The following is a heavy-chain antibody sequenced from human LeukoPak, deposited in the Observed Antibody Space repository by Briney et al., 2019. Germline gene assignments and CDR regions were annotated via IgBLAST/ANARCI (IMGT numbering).Heavy chain of an antibody. D-gene: IGHD3-22*01. V-gene: IGHV3-30*03. CDR3: ARDDSNYYDSSGFDY. CDR1: GFTFSNYG. J-gene: IGHJ4*02. CDR2: VSYGGGNK. Sequence: PGGSLRLSCAASGFTFSNYGMHWVRQAPGKGLEWVAVVSYGGGNKYYANSVKGRFTISRDNSKNTLYLQMNSLRLEDTAVYYCARDDSNYYDSSGFDYWGQGTLVTVSS.